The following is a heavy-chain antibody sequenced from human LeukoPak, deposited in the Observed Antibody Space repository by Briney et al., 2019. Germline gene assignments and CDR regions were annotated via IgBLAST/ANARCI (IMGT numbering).Heavy chain of an antibody. V-gene: IGHV1-2*02. CDR1: GYTFTGYY. D-gene: IGHD3-3*01. CDR2: INPNSGGT. J-gene: IGHJ6*04. Sequence: ASVKVSCKASGYTFTGYYMHWVRQAPGQGLEWMGWINPNSGGTNYAQKFQGRVTMTRDTSISTAYMELSRLRSDDTAVYYCARDQRYYDFWSGWDVWGKGTTVTVSS. CDR3: ARDQRYYDFWSGWDV.